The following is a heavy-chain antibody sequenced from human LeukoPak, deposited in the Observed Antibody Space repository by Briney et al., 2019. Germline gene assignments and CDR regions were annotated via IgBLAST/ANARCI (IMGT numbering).Heavy chain of an antibody. D-gene: IGHD3-10*01. J-gene: IGHJ4*02. CDR3: ARDSNFSGGFDY. V-gene: IGHV3-48*01. CDR1: GFTFSSYS. CDR2: ISSSSTI. Sequence: PGGSLRLSCAASGFTFSSYSMNWVRQAPGKGLEWVSYISSSSTIYYADSVKGRFTISRDNAKNSLYLQMNSLRAEDTAVYYCARDSNFSGGFDYWGQGTLVTVSS.